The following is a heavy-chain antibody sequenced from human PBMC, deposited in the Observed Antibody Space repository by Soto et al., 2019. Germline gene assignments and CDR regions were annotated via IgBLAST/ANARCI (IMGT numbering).Heavy chain of an antibody. D-gene: IGHD1-26*01. CDR2: IYPGDSDT. V-gene: IGHV5-51*01. CDR3: ARRGPSGSYYSWGMDV. CDR1: GYSFTSYW. Sequence: LGESLKISCKGSGYSFTSYWIGWVRQIPGKGLEWMGIIYPGDSDTRYSPSFQGQVTISADKSISTAYLQWSSLKASDTAMYYCARRGPSGSYYSWGMDVWGQGTTVTVSS. J-gene: IGHJ6*02.